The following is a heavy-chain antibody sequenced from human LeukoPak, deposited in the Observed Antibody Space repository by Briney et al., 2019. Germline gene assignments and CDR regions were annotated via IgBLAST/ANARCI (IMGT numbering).Heavy chain of an antibody. D-gene: IGHD6-6*01. Sequence: ASVTVSCRASGYTFTGYYMHWVRQAPGQGLEGMGWINPNSGGTNYAQKFQGRVTISRDTAISTAYMELSRLRSDDTAVYYSARDSSSSWLDYWGQGTLVTVSS. CDR2: INPNSGGT. CDR1: GYTFTGYY. J-gene: IGHJ4*02. V-gene: IGHV1-2*02. CDR3: ARDSSSSWLDY.